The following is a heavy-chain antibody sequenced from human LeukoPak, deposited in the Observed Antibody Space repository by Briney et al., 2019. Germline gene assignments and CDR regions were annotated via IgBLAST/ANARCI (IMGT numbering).Heavy chain of an antibody. CDR1: GYTLTELS. D-gene: IGHD3-9*01. V-gene: IGHV1-24*01. CDR3: ATVGRVDWRPFDY. J-gene: IGHJ4*02. CDR2: FDPEDGET. Sequence: ALVKVSCKVSGYTLTELSMHWVRQAPGKGLEWMGGFDPEDGETIYAQKFQGRVTMTKDTSTDTAYMELSSLRSEDTAVYYCATVGRVDWRPFDYWGQGTLVTVSS.